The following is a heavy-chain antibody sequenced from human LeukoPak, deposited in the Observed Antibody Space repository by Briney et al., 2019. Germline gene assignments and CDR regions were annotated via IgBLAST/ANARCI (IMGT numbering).Heavy chain of an antibody. CDR2: IIPIFGTV. CDR3: ARDRCSSTSCSTGYFDY. CDR1: GGPFSSYT. Sequence: GSPGKVSCKASGGPFSSYTTIWVPQAPGHGLEWRGGIIPIFGTVKYAQKFQRRVTITTDESTSTAYMELSSLRAEETAMCYCARDRCSSTSCSTGYFDYWGQGTLVTVSS. D-gene: IGHD2-2*01. J-gene: IGHJ4*02. V-gene: IGHV1-69*05.